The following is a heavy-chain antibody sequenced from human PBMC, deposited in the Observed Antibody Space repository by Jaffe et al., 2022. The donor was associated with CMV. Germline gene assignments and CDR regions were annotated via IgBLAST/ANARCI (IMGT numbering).Heavy chain of an antibody. J-gene: IGHJ6*03. D-gene: IGHD3-16*01. CDR1: GYSFSSYW. V-gene: IGHV5-51*01. Sequence: EVQLVQSGAEVKKPGESLKISCKGSGYSFSSYWIGWVRQMPGKGLEWMGFIYPGDSDTRYSPSFQGQVTISADKSISTAYLQWSSLKASDTAIYYCARRGSHYYYYMDVWGKGTTVTVSS. CDR2: IYPGDSDT. CDR3: ARRGSHYYYYMDV.